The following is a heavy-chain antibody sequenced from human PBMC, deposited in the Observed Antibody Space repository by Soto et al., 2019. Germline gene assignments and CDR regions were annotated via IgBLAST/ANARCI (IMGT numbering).Heavy chain of an antibody. CDR3: ARHVHRPGDYIWGSYGLFFDY. CDR2: IYYSGST. V-gene: IGHV4-59*08. J-gene: IGHJ4*02. Sequence: SETLSLTCTVSGGSISSYYWSWIRQPPGKGLEWIGYIYYSGSTNYNPSLKSRVTISVDTSKNQFSLKLSSVTAADTAVYYCARHVHRPGDYIWGSYGLFFDYWGQGTLVTVSS. D-gene: IGHD3-16*01. CDR1: GGSISSYY.